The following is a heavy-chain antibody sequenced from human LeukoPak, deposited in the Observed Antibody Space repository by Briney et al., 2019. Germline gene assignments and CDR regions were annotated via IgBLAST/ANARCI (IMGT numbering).Heavy chain of an antibody. CDR2: INHRGST. CDR3: ARDCSVGATSCWDDP. D-gene: IGHD1-26*01. CDR1: GGSFSGYY. V-gene: IGHV4-34*01. Sequence: PSETLSLTCAVYGGSFSGYYWSWIRQPPGKGLEWIGEINHRGSTSYNPSLKSRLTISKDKFKNQFSLKLTSVTVADTAVYYCARDCSVGATSCWDDPWGQGTLVTVSS. J-gene: IGHJ5*02.